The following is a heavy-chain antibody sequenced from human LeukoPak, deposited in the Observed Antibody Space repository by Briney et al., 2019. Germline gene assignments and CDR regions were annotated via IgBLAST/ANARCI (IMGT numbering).Heavy chain of an antibody. CDR3: ARAGSLISYGIFDY. D-gene: IGHD5-18*01. V-gene: IGHV4-59*01. Sequence: SETLSLTCTVSGGSISSYYWSWIRQPPGKGLERIGYIYYSGSTNYNPSLKSRVTISVDTSKNQFSLKLSSVTAADTAVYYCARAGSLISYGIFDYWGQGTLGTVSS. CDR1: GGSISSYY. J-gene: IGHJ4*02. CDR2: IYYSGST.